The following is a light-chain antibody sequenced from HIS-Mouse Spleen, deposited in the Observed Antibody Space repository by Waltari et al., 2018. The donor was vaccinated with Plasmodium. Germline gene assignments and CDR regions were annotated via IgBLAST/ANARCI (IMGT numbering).Light chain of an antibody. CDR1: QGISNY. J-gene: IGKJ1*01. CDR3: QKYNSAPWT. V-gene: IGKV1-27*01. Sequence: DIQMTQSPSSLPASVGDRVTITCRESQGISNYLAWYQHQPGKVTKLLIYAASTLQSGIPSRFSASGSGTDFTLTISSLQPEDVATYYCQKYNSAPWTFGRGTKVEIK. CDR2: AAS.